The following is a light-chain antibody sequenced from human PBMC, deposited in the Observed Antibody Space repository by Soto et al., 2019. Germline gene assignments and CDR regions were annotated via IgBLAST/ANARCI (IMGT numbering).Light chain of an antibody. CDR1: QSISSW. Sequence: DIQMTQSPSTLSASVGDRVTITCRASQSISSWLAWYQQKPGKAPKLLIYKASSLESGVPSRFSGSGSGTKFTLTFSSLQPDDFATYYCQQYNSLGPFGQGTKGDIK. J-gene: IGKJ1*01. V-gene: IGKV1-5*03. CDR2: KAS. CDR3: QQYNSLGP.